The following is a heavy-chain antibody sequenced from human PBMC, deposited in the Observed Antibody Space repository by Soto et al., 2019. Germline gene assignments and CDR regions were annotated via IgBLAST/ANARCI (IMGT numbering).Heavy chain of an antibody. V-gene: IGHV3-9*01. J-gene: IGHJ4*02. CDR2: ISWNSGSV. CDR3: AKGINYYGSGSYLTN. CDR1: GFTFDDFA. Sequence: HPGGSLRLSCATSGFTFDDFAMHWVRQAPGKGLEWVSSISWNSGSVDYADSVKGRFTVSRDNTKKSLFLEMNSLRSEDTAFYFCAKGINYYGSGSYLTNWGQGTLVTVSS. D-gene: IGHD3-10*01.